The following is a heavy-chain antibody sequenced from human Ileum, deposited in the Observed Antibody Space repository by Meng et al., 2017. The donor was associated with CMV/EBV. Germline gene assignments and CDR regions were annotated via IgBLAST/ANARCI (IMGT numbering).Heavy chain of an antibody. D-gene: IGHD3-3*01. CDR1: GGSFGDYY. CDR3: ARGVKLRFLELIWFDP. Sequence: YGGSFGDYYWGWIRQAPGEGMEWIREVNHSGSTNYNPSLKGRVTISVDTSKNQFSLKLSSVTAADTAVYYCARGVKLRFLELIWFDPWGQGTLVTVSS. V-gene: IGHV4-34*01. J-gene: IGHJ5*02. CDR2: VNHSGST.